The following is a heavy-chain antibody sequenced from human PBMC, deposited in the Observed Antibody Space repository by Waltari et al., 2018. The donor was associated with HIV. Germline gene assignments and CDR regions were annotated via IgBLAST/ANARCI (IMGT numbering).Heavy chain of an antibody. J-gene: IGHJ4*02. V-gene: IGHV3-21*01. CDR3: ARAHGYDSSGYYGY. Sequence: EVQLVESGGGLVKPGGSLRLSCAASGFTFSSYSMNWVRQAPGKGLEWVSSISSISSYIYYADSVKGRFTISRDNAKNSLYLQMNSLRAEDTAVYYCARAHGYDSSGYYGYWGQGTLVTVSS. CDR1: GFTFSSYS. D-gene: IGHD3-22*01. CDR2: ISSISSYI.